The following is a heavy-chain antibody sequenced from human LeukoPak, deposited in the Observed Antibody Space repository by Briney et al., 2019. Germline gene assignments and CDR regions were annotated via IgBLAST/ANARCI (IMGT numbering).Heavy chain of an antibody. Sequence: SETLSLTCTVSGGSISGGTYYWGWIRQPPGKGLEWIGTVSYSGTTYYKSSLKSRVSMSVDTSKNQFSLYLNPVTAADTAVYYCARHGGYIYLNWFDPWGQGTLVTVSS. J-gene: IGHJ5*01. D-gene: IGHD6-19*01. CDR2: VSYSGTT. CDR3: ARHGGYIYLNWFDP. CDR1: GGSISGGTYY. V-gene: IGHV4-39*01.